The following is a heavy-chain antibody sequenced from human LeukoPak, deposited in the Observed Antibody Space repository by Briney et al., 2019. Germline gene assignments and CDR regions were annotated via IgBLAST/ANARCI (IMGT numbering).Heavy chain of an antibody. CDR1: GYIFTSYW. J-gene: IGHJ5*02. Sequence: GESLKISCKGSGYIFTSYWIGWVRQMPGKGLEWMGIIYPGDSDTRYSPSFQGQVTISADKSISTAYLQWSSLKASDTAMYYCARQLGSGSYYTWFDPWGQGTLVTVSS. D-gene: IGHD3-10*01. CDR3: ARQLGSGSYYTWFDP. CDR2: IYPGDSDT. V-gene: IGHV5-51*01.